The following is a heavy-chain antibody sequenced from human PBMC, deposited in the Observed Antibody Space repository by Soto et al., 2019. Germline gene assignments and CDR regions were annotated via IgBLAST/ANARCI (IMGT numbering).Heavy chain of an antibody. J-gene: IGHJ3*02. CDR3: ARGGYSYCYRDRAFDI. D-gene: IGHD5-18*01. CDR1: GGSISSGDYY. CDR2: IYYSGST. Sequence: QVQLQESGPGLVKPSQTLSLTCTVSGGSISSGDYYWSWIRHPPGKGLEWIGYIYYSGSTYYNPSLKSRVTISVDTSKNQFSMKLSSVTAADTAVYYCARGGYSYCYRDRAFDIWGQVTMVTVSS. V-gene: IGHV4-30-4*01.